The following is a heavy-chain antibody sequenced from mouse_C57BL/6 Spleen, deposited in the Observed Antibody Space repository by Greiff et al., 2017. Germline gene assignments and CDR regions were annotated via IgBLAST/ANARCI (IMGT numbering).Heavy chain of an antibody. CDR2: IDPETGGT. CDR1: GYTFTDYE. CDR3: TRKGLITTVVASSDY. D-gene: IGHD1-1*01. J-gene: IGHJ2*01. Sequence: VQLQQSGAELVRPGASVTLSCKASGYTFTDYEMHWVKQTPVHGLEWIGAIDPETGGTAYNQKFKGKAILTADKSSSTAYMELRSLTSEDSAVYYCTRKGLITTVVASSDYWGQGTTLTVSS. V-gene: IGHV1-15*01.